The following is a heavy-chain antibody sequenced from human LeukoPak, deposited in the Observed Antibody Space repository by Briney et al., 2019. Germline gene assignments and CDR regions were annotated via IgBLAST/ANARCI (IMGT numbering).Heavy chain of an antibody. V-gene: IGHV1-69*05. CDR3: AREGDSSGYYWWYFDL. Sequence: ASVKVSCKASGGTFSSYAISWVRQAPGQGLEWMGGIIPIFGTANYAQKFQGRVTITTDESTSTAYMELSSLRSEDTAVYYCAREGDSSGYYWWYFDLWGRGTLVTVSS. J-gene: IGHJ2*01. CDR2: IIPIFGTA. D-gene: IGHD3-22*01. CDR1: GGTFSSYA.